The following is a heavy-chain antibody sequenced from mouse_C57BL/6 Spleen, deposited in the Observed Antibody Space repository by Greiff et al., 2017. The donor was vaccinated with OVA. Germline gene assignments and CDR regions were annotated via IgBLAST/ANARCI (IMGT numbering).Heavy chain of an antibody. V-gene: IGHV1-15*01. CDR2: IDPETGGT. J-gene: IGHJ2*01. D-gene: IGHD3-3*01. Sequence: VKLQESGAELVRPGASVTLSCKASGYTFTDYEMHWVKQTPVHGLEWIGAIDPETGGTAYNQKFKGKAILAADKSSSTAYMELRSLTSEDSAVYYCTRGAVTDYWGQGTTLTVSS. CDR1: GYTFTDYE. CDR3: TRGAVTDY.